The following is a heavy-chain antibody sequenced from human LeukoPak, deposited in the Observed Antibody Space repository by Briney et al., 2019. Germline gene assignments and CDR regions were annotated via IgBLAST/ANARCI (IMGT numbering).Heavy chain of an antibody. V-gene: IGHV3-30*18. CDR2: ISYDGSNK. D-gene: IGHD1-26*01. CDR1: GFTFSSYG. Sequence: GGSLRLSCAASGFTFSSYGMHWVRQAPGKGLEWVAVISYDGSNKYYADSVKGRFTISRDSSKNTLYLQMNSLRAEDTAVYYCAKDPPVGSYPDYWGQGTLVTVSS. J-gene: IGHJ4*02. CDR3: AKDPPVGSYPDY.